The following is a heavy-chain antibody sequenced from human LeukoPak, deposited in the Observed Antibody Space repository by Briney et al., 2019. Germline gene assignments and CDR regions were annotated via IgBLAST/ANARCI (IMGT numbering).Heavy chain of an antibody. Sequence: GGSLRLSCTVSGFTVSSNSMSWVRQAPGKGLEWVSFIYSDNTHYSDSVKGRFTISRDDAKKSLDLQMNSLRAEDTAVYFCARYSEVYYYVDVWGAGTTVIVSS. D-gene: IGHD2-21*01. CDR3: ARYSEVYYYVDV. V-gene: IGHV3-53*01. CDR2: IYSDNT. CDR1: GFTVSSNS. J-gene: IGHJ6*03.